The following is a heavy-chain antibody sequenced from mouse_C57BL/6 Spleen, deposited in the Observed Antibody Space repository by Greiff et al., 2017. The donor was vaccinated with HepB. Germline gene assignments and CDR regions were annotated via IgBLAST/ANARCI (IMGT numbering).Heavy chain of an antibody. CDR3: ARYYSNYEAMDY. J-gene: IGHJ4*01. CDR1: GYTFTSYW. Sequence: VKLQQPGAELVKPGASVKLSCKASGYTFTSYWMHWVKQRPGQGLEWIGMIHPNSGSTNYNEKFKSKATLTVDKSSSTAYMQLSSLTSEDSAVYYCARYYSNYEAMDYWGQGTSVTVSS. V-gene: IGHV1-64*01. CDR2: IHPNSGST. D-gene: IGHD2-5*01.